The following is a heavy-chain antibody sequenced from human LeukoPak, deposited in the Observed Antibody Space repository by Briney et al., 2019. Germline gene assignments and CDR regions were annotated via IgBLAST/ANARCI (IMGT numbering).Heavy chain of an antibody. D-gene: IGHD1-26*01. CDR2: IYYGGTT. J-gene: IGHJ4*02. Sequence: PSETLSLTCTVSGGSISSSNYYWGWVRQPPGKGLEWIGSIYYGGTTYYNPSLKSRVTISVDTSRHQFSLKLSSVTAADTAVYYCTRRPVVGAALRTHYFDYWGQGALVTVSS. CDR3: TRRPVVGAALRTHYFDY. V-gene: IGHV4-39*01. CDR1: GGSISSSNYY.